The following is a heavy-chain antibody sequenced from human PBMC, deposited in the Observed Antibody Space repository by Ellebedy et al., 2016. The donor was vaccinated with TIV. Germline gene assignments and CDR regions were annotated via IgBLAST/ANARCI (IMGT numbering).Heavy chain of an antibody. CDR2: ISGSGGST. Sequence: GESLKISXAASGFTFSSYAMSWVRQAPGKGLEWVSAISGSGGSTYYADSVKGRFTISRDNSKNTLYLQMNSLRAEDTAVYYCARDLGYCSSTSCTGAAYGMDVWGQGTTVTVSS. J-gene: IGHJ6*02. D-gene: IGHD2-2*01. V-gene: IGHV3-23*01. CDR3: ARDLGYCSSTSCTGAAYGMDV. CDR1: GFTFSSYA.